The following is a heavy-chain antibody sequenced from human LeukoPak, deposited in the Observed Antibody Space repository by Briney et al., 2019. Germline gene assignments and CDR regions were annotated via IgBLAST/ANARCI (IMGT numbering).Heavy chain of an antibody. Sequence: GASVKVSCKASGGTFSSYAISWVRQAPGQGLEWMGRIIPIFGTANYAQKFQGRVTITTDESTSTAYMELSSLRSEDTAVYYCASGVVVPAAPGEYYYYYMDVWGKGTTVTVSS. CDR3: ASGVVVPAAPGEYYYYYMDV. D-gene: IGHD2-2*01. V-gene: IGHV1-69*05. CDR1: GGTFSSYA. J-gene: IGHJ6*03. CDR2: IIPIFGTA.